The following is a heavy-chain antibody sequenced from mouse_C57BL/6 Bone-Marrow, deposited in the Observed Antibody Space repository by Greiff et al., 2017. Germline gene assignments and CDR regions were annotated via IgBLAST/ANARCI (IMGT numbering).Heavy chain of an antibody. CDR1: GYTFTSYW. J-gene: IGHJ4*01. D-gene: IGHD1-1*01. V-gene: IGHV1-64*01. CDR2: IHPNSGST. CDR3: ARSSYYYGSSLYYYAMDY. Sequence: QVQLQQSGAELVKPGASVKLSCKASGYTFTSYWMHWVKQRPGQGLEWIGMIHPNSGSTNYNEKFKSKATLTVDKSYSTAYMQLSSLTSEDSAVYYCARSSYYYGSSLYYYAMDYWGQGTSVTVSS.